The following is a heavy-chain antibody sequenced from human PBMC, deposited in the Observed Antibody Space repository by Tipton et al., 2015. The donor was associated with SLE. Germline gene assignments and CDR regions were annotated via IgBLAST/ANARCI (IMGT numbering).Heavy chain of an antibody. CDR1: GYSIRDGYY. J-gene: IGHJ5*02. CDR2: IHHSGIT. Sequence: TLSLTCNVSGYSIRDGYYWGWIRQAPGKGLEWIGTIHHSGITYYNPSLKSRVTISVDTSKNQFSLKVRSVTAADTAVYYCAREYSGYDSLSWFDPWGQGTPVTVSS. V-gene: IGHV4-38-2*02. D-gene: IGHD5-12*01. CDR3: AREYSGYDSLSWFDP.